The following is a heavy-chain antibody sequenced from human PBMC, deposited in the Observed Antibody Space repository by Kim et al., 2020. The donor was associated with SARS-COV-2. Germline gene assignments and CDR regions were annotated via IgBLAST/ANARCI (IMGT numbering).Heavy chain of an antibody. D-gene: IGHD5-12*01. CDR3: ARGRGWLRPLFDY. V-gene: IGHV4-34*01. J-gene: IGHJ4*02. Sequence: SETLSLTCAVYGGSFSGYYWSWIRQPPGKGLEWIGEINHSGSTNYSPSLKSRVTISVDTSKNQFSLKLSSVTAADTAVYYCARGRGWLRPLFDYWGQGTLVTVSS. CDR1: GGSFSGYY. CDR2: INHSGST.